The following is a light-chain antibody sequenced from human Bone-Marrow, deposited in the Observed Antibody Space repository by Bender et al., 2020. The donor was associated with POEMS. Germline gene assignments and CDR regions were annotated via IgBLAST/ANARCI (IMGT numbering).Light chain of an antibody. CDR3: CSYAGNTV. CDR2: EAS. J-gene: IGLJ1*01. V-gene: IGLV2-23*01. Sequence: QSALTQPASVSGSPGQSITISCTGTDSDIGDYDYVSWYQQHPGKAPKLLIYEASKRPSGVSNRFSGSKSGNTASLTISGLQPEDEAEYYCCSYAGNTVFGSGTRVTVL. CDR1: DSDIGDYDY.